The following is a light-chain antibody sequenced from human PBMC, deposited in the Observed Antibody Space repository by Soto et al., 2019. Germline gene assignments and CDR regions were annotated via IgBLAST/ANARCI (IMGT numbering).Light chain of an antibody. CDR1: QGVGST. J-gene: IGKJ4*01. CDR2: DAY. Sequence: EIIMTQSPATLSVSPGERVTLSCRASQGVGSTLAWYRQQPGQAPRLLIYDAYIRASGVPARFSGSGSGTEFTLTISGLQYEDFAVYFCQHYKTWLLALGGGTKVDIK. V-gene: IGKV3-15*01. CDR3: QHYKTWLLA.